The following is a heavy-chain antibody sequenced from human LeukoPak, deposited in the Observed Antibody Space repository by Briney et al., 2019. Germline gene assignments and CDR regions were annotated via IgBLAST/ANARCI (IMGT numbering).Heavy chain of an antibody. CDR3: ARRIGSGWYDY. J-gene: IGHJ4*02. CDR2: INPGDSDT. CDR1: GYSFTSYW. V-gene: IGHV5-51*01. Sequence: NRGESLKISCKGSGYSFTSYWIGWVRQMPGKGLEWLGIINPGDSDTRYSPSFQGQATISADKSISTANLQWSSLKASDTAMYYCARRIGSGWYDYWGQGTLVTVSS. D-gene: IGHD6-19*01.